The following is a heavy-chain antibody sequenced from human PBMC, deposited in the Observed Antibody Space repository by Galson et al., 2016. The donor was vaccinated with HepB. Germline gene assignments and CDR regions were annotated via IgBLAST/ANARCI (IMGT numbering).Heavy chain of an antibody. CDR2: TYYRSQWFS. CDR1: GDSVTSDETM. D-gene: IGHD5-18*01. CDR3: TRGYTQTGMNV. J-gene: IGHJ6*02. V-gene: IGHV6-1*01. Sequence: CAISGDSVTSDETMWNWIRQSPSRGLEWLGRTYYRSQWFSEYAMSVKGRITVTADTSGNQFSLQLDSVTPDETAAYFCTRGYTQTGMNVWGQGTTVTVSS.